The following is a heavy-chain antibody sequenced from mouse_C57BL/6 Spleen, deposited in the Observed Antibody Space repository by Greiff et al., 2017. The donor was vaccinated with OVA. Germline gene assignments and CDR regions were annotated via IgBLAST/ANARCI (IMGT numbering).Heavy chain of an antibody. CDR2: IDPANGNT. J-gene: IGHJ2*01. V-gene: IGHV14-3*01. Sequence: VHVKQSVAELVRPGASVKLSCTASGFNIKNTYMHWVKQRPEQGLEWIGRIDPANGNTKYAPKFQGKATITADTSSNTAYLQLSSLTSEDTAIYYCARSWNYEDLFDYWGQGTTLTVSS. D-gene: IGHD1-1*01. CDR3: ARSWNYEDLFDY. CDR1: GFNIKNTY.